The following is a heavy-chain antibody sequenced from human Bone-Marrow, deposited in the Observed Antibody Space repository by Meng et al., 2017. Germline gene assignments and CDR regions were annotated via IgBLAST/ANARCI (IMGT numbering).Heavy chain of an antibody. D-gene: IGHD1-26*01. J-gene: IGHJ6*02. CDR1: GFTFSNAW. CDR2: IKSKTDGGTT. Sequence: GESLKISCAASGFTFSNAWMSWVRQAPGKGLEWVGRIKSKTDGGTTDYAAPVKGRFTISRDDSKNTLYLQMNSLKTEDTAVYYCTTDLWEVRATSVDYYYYYGMDVWGQGTTVTVSS. CDR3: TTDLWEVRATSVDYYYYYGMDV. V-gene: IGHV3-15*01.